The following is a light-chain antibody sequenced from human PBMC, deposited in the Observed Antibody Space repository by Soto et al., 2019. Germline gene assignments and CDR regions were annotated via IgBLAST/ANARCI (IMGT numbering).Light chain of an antibody. CDR2: GAS. Sequence: EIVMTQSPATLSVSPGERATLSCWACQSVSSNFAWYPQKPGQAPRLLIYGASTRATGIPARFSGSGSGTEFTLTISSLQSEVFAVYYCQQHHKWPQTFGQGTKLDIK. CDR1: QSVSSN. CDR3: QQHHKWPQT. J-gene: IGKJ1*01. V-gene: IGKV3-15*01.